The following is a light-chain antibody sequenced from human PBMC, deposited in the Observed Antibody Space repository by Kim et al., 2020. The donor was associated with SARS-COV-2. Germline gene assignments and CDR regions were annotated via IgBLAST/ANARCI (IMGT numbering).Light chain of an antibody. CDR3: QVWDGSSDHWV. Sequence: APGKTARISCGGNNIGSKSVHWYQQTPGQAPVLVIYYDSDRPSGIPERFSGSTSGNTATLTISRVEAGDEADYYCQVWDGSSDHWVFGGGTKLTVL. CDR1: NIGSKS. CDR2: YDS. J-gene: IGLJ3*02. V-gene: IGLV3-21*04.